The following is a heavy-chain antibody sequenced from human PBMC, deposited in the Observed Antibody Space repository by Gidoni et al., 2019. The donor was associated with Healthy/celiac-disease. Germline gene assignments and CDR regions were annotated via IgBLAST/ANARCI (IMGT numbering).Heavy chain of an antibody. J-gene: IGHJ5*02. CDR1: GFTFSRYA. CDR3: ATRDDP. CDR2: ISYDGSNK. Sequence: QVQLVASGGGVVQPGRSRRLSCAASGFTFSRYAMHWVRQAPGKGLEGVAVISYDGSNKYYADSVKGRFTISRDNSKNTLYLQMNSLRAEDTAVYYCATRDDPWGQGTLVTVSS. V-gene: IGHV3-30*01.